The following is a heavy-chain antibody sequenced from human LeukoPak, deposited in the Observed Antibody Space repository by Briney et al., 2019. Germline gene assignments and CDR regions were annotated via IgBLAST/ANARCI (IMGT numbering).Heavy chain of an antibody. CDR2: IYYSGST. D-gene: IGHD2-2*01. Sequence: PSETLSLTCTVSGSSISSYYWSWIRQPPGKGLEWIGYIYYSGSTNYNPSLKSRVTISVDTSKNQFSLKLSSVTAADTAVYYCARVGAVPAPIPPQTYYYYMDVWGKGPTVTVPS. V-gene: IGHV4-59*08. CDR3: ARVGAVPAPIPPQTYYYYMDV. J-gene: IGHJ6*03. CDR1: GSSISSYY.